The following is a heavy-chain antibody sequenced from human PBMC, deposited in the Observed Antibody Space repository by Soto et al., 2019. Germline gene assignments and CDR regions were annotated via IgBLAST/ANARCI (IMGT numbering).Heavy chain of an antibody. Sequence: QVQLVESGGGVVQPGRSLRLSCAASGFTFSSYAMHWVRQAPGKGLEWVAVISYDGSNKYYADSVKGRFTISRDNSKNPLYLQMNSLRAEDTAVYYCAIPTNGDSSSWSDYYGMDFWGQGTTVTVSS. J-gene: IGHJ6*02. V-gene: IGHV3-30-3*01. D-gene: IGHD6-13*01. CDR2: ISYDGSNK. CDR3: AIPTNGDSSSWSDYYGMDF. CDR1: GFTFSSYA.